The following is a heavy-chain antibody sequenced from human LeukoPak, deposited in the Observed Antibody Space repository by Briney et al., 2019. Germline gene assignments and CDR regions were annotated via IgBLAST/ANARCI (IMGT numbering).Heavy chain of an antibody. J-gene: IGHJ4*02. CDR2: INSDGSDA. CDR1: GFTFSTYW. D-gene: IGHD2-2*01. CDR3: AGVGSSNGDWVKFDY. Sequence: GGSLRLSCAASGFTFSTYWMHWVRQAPGEGLVWVSRINSDGSDATYADSVKGRSTISRDNAKNTLYLQMNSLCAEDTAVYYCAGVGSSNGDWVKFDYWGQGTLITVSS. V-gene: IGHV3-74*03.